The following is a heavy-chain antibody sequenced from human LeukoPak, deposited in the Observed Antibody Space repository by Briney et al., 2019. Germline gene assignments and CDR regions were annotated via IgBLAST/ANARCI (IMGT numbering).Heavy chain of an antibody. CDR1: GFTVSNNY. J-gene: IGHJ4*02. CDR2: LYSAGAT. D-gene: IGHD2-15*01. CDR3: ASGGTGARKFYSDPFHY. V-gene: IGHV3-53*01. Sequence: GGSLRLSCAASGFTVSNNYMSWVRRAPGRGLEWVSILYSAGATYYTDSVRGRFTISRDSSKNTMCLQMNSLRAEDTAVYYCASGGTGARKFYSDPFHYWGQGTLVTVSS.